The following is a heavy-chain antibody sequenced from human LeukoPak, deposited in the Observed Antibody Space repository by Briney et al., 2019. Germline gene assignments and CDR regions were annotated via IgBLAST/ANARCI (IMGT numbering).Heavy chain of an antibody. CDR2: INSGGRST. CDR1: GFTFSSYW. D-gene: IGHD7-27*01. V-gene: IGHV3-74*01. J-gene: IGHJ6*02. CDR3: ARDGDESTYYYYYGMDV. Sequence: PGRSLRLSCAASGFTFSSYWMHWVRQAPGKGLVWVSRINSGGRSTSYADSVKGRFTISRDNAKNTLYLQMNSLRAEDTAVYYCARDGDESTYYYYYGMDVWGQGTTVTVS.